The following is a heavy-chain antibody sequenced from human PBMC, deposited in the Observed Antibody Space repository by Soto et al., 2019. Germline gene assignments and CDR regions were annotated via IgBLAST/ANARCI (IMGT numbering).Heavy chain of an antibody. V-gene: IGHV4-31*03. Sequence: SETLSLTCTVSGGSISSGGYYWSWIRQHPGKGLEWIGYIYYSGSTYYNPSLKSRVTISVDTSKNQFSLKLSSVTAADTAVYYCARLAETVTTLGPGSNWFDPWGQGTLVTVSS. CDR3: ARLAETVTTLGPGSNWFDP. D-gene: IGHD4-17*01. CDR1: GGSISSGGYY. J-gene: IGHJ5*02. CDR2: IYYSGST.